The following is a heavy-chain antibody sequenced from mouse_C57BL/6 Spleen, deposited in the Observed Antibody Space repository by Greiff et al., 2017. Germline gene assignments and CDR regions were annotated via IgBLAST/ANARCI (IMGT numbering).Heavy chain of an antibody. CDR2: LNPNNGGT. J-gene: IGHJ2*01. CDR3: ARRWLLRASYYFDY. D-gene: IGHD2-3*01. V-gene: IGHV1-26*01. Sequence: EVQLQQSGPELVKPGASVKISCKASGYTFTDYYMNWVKQSHGKSLEWIGDLNPNNGGTSYNQTFKGKATLTVDQSSSTAYMELRSLTSEDSAVYYCARRWLLRASYYFDYGGQGTTLTVSS. CDR1: GYTFTDYY.